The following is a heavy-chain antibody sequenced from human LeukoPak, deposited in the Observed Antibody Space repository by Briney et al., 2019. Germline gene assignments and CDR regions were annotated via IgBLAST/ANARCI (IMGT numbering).Heavy chain of an antibody. CDR1: GYRFSEYW. CDR3: ARLLAAAGTTFDP. CDR2: IYPGDSDT. V-gene: IGHV5-51*01. J-gene: IGHJ5*02. Sequence: GESLKISCKGSGYRFSEYWIGWVRQMPGKGLEWMGNIYPGDSDTRYSQSFQGQVTISADKSISTAYLQWSSLKASDTGIYYCARLLAAAGTTFDPWGQGTLVTVSS. D-gene: IGHD6-13*01.